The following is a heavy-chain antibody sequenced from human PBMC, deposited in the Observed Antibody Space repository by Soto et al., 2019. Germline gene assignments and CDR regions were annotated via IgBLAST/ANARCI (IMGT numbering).Heavy chain of an antibody. Sequence: GGSLRLSCAASGFTFSNAWMSWVRQAPGKGLEWVGRIKSKTDGGTTDYAAPVKGRFTISRDDSKNTLYLQMNSLKTEDTAVYYCTTDLGTGTTLGYYYGMDVWGQGTTVTVSS. CDR1: GFTFSNAW. V-gene: IGHV3-15*01. CDR3: TTDLGTGTTLGYYYGMDV. CDR2: IKSKTDGGTT. J-gene: IGHJ6*02. D-gene: IGHD1-1*01.